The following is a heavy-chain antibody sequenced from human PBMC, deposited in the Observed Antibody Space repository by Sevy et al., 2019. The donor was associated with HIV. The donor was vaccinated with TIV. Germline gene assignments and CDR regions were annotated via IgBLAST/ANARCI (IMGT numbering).Heavy chain of an antibody. D-gene: IGHD6-19*01. J-gene: IGHJ4*02. CDR1: GYIFSDYH. Sequence: ASVKVSCKASGYIFSDYHIHWARQAPGQRLEWMGWINGKSGDTEYAEKFQGRVTMSRDTSISTAYMELTRLQSDDTAVYYCAKVVVGWCAFFDHWGQGTLVTVSS. CDR3: AKVVVGWCAFFDH. CDR2: INGKSGDT. V-gene: IGHV1-2*02.